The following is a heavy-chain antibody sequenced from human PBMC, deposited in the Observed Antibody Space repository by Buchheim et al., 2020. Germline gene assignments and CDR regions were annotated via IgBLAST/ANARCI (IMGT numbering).Heavy chain of an antibody. D-gene: IGHD2-2*02. CDR3: ARKGCSSTSCYTLMGSPLDY. Sequence: QVQLVESGGGVVQPGRSLRLSCAASGFTFSSYGMHWVRQAPGKGLEWVAVIWYDGSNKYYADSVKGRFTISRDNSKNTLYLQMNSLRAEDTAVYYCARKGCSSTSCYTLMGSPLDYWGQGTL. CDR2: IWYDGSNK. CDR1: GFTFSSYG. J-gene: IGHJ4*02. V-gene: IGHV3-33*01.